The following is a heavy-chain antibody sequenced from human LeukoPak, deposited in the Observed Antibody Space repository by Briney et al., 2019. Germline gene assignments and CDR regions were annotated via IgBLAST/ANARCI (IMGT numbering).Heavy chain of an antibody. V-gene: IGHV1-8*03. CDR3: AVYCSSTSCPFDY. D-gene: IGHD2-2*01. Sequence: GASLRVSCRVSGYTFTSYNINWVRQPTGQGLEWLGWMNPNSGNTGYAQKFQGRVTITRNTSISTAYMELSSLRSEDTAVYYCAVYCSSTSCPFDYWGQGTLVTVSS. CDR2: MNPNSGNT. J-gene: IGHJ4*02. CDR1: GYTFTSYN.